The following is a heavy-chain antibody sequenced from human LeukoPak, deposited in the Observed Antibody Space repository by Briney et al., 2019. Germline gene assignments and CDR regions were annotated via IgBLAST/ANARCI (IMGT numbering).Heavy chain of an antibody. CDR1: GYTFTSYD. D-gene: IGHD5-12*01. CDR3: ARISKLTGIKAWFSGYDSHTYYFDY. J-gene: IGHJ4*02. CDR2: MNPNSGNT. V-gene: IGHV1-8*01. Sequence: GASVKVSCKASGYTFTSYDINWVRQATGQGLEWMGWMNPNSGNTGYAQKFQGRVTMTRNTSISTAYMELSSLRSEDTAVYYCARISKLTGIKAWFSGYDSHTYYFDYWGQGTLVTVSS.